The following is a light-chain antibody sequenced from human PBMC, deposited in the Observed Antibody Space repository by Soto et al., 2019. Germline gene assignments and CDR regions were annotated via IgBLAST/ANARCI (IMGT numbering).Light chain of an antibody. Sequence: QSALTQSSSASASLGSSVKLTCTLSSGHSSHIIAWHQQQPGKAPRYLMKLEGSGSFNKGSGVPDRFSGSSSGADRYLTISNLQSEDEADYYCETWDSNTRVFGGGTKLTVL. V-gene: IGLV4-60*03. CDR2: LEGSGSF. CDR1: SGHSSHI. J-gene: IGLJ2*01. CDR3: ETWDSNTRV.